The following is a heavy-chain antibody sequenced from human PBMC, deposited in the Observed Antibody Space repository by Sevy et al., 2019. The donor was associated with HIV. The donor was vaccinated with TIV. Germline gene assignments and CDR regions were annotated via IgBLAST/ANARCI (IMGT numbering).Heavy chain of an antibody. D-gene: IGHD3-3*01. CDR1: GYTFSDSGYY. CDR3: ARESYDFWTGPVDYDYGIDV. J-gene: IGHJ6*02. CDR2: INPKSGAT. V-gene: IGHV1-2*02. Sequence: ASVKVFCKASGYTFSDSGYYVHWVRQAPGQGLEWMGWINPKSGATNYAQKFQGRVTMTRDTSVSTANMELTRLTSDDTAVYYCARESYDFWTGPVDYDYGIDVGGQGTTVTVSS.